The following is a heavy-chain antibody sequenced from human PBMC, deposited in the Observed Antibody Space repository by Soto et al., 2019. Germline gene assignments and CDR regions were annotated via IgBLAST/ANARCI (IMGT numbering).Heavy chain of an antibody. V-gene: IGHV3-23*01. CDR1: GFTFSSYA. CDR2: ISGSGGST. D-gene: IGHD4-17*01. CDR3: SKTLDYGDYPSDY. Sequence: GGSLRLSCAASGFTFSSYAMSWVRQAPGKGLEWVSAISGSGGSTYYADPVNGRFTISRDNSKNTLYLQMNSLRAEETDVYSCSKTLDYGDYPSDYWGQGSLVTV. J-gene: IGHJ4*02.